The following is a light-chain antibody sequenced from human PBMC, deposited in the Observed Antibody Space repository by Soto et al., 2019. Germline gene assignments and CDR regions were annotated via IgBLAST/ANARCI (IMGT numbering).Light chain of an antibody. CDR1: QSVGRY. V-gene: IGKV3-15*01. CDR2: GAS. CDR3: QQTHGTPET. J-gene: IGKJ1*01. Sequence: EIVMTQSPATLSVSPGEGATLSCRASQSVGRYLVWYQQKPGQAPRLVISGASTRATGIPARFSGSGSGTEFTLTISSLQPEDFATYYCQQTHGTPETFGQGTKVDIK.